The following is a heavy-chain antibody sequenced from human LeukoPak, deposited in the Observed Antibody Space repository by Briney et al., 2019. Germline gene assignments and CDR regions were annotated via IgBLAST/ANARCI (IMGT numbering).Heavy chain of an antibody. CDR2: ISYSGST. CDR1: GGSISSSSYY. J-gene: IGHJ2*01. D-gene: IGHD3-22*01. V-gene: IGHV4-61*05. Sequence: SETLSLTCTVSGGSISSSSYYWSWVRQPPGKGLEWIGYISYSGSTNYNPSLKSRVTISVDTSKNQFSLKLSSVTAADTAVYYCARRGNYYDSSGYYHHWYFDLWGPGTLVTVSS. CDR3: ARRGNYYDSSGYYHHWYFDL.